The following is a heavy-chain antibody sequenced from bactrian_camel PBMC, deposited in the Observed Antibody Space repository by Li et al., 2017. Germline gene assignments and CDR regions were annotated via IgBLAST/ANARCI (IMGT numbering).Heavy chain of an antibody. J-gene: IGHJ4*01. CDR1: GYTDSSYC. Sequence: QVQLVESGGGSVQAGGSLRLSCAASGYTDSSYCMGWFRQAPGKEREGLASIDNGGSTVYSDSVKGRFTISHDNAANTLFLQMNSLEPVDSAVYYCAAGWGIRPRTATLDSYEYQSWGPGTQVTVS. V-gene: IGHV3S55*01. CDR3: AAGWGIRPRTATLDSYEYQS. CDR2: IDNGGST. D-gene: IGHD1*01.